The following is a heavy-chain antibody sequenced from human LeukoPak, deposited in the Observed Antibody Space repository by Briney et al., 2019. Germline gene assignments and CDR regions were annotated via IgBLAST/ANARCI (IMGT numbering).Heavy chain of an antibody. CDR3: ARLWGSGWPHYFDY. CDR1: GFTFSSYS. D-gene: IGHD6-19*01. CDR2: ISSSSSYI. Sequence: PGGSLRLSCAASGFTFSSYSMNWVRQAPGKGLEWVSSISSSSSYIYYADSVKGRITISRDNAKNSLYLQMNSLRAEDTAVYYCARLWGSGWPHYFDYWGQGTLVTVSS. V-gene: IGHV3-21*01. J-gene: IGHJ4*02.